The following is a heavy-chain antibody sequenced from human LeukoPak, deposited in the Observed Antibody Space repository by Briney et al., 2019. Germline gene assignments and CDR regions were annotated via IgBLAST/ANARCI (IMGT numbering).Heavy chain of an antibody. J-gene: IGHJ4*02. Sequence: GGSLRLSCAASGFTVSSNYMSWVRQAPGKGLEWVANIKQDGSEKYYVDSVKGRFTISRDNAKNSLYLQMNSLRAEDTAVYYCARGLWFGEGDYWGQGTLVTVSS. CDR1: GFTVSSNY. CDR2: IKQDGSEK. V-gene: IGHV3-7*01. CDR3: ARGLWFGEGDY. D-gene: IGHD3-10*01.